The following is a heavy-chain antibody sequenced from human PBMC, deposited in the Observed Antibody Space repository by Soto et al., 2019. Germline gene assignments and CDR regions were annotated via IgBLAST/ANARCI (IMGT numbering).Heavy chain of an antibody. J-gene: IGHJ4*02. CDR1: GYTFTSYC. CDR2: ISAYNGNT. D-gene: IGHD3-10*01. CDR3: ARHYYYVSVPWY. V-gene: IGHV1-18*01. Sequence: QVQLVQSGDEVKKPGASVKVSCKASGYTFTSYCISWVRQAPGQGLEWMGWISAYNGNTNYAQQLQGRVTMTTDTSTTTAYVELRSLRSDATSVYSSARHYYYVSVPWYWGRRTLDTVFS.